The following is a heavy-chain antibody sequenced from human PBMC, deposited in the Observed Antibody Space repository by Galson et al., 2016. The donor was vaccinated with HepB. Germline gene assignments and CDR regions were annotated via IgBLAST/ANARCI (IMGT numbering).Heavy chain of an antibody. V-gene: IGHV1-69*06. CDR2: IIPLFGAT. J-gene: IGHJ5*02. CDR1: GGTFINFA. CDR3: ARGGGITRVRGVMPGWFDP. D-gene: IGHD3-10*01. Sequence: SVKVSCKASGGTFINFAISWLRQAPGQGLVWMGGIIPLFGATNYAQKFQGRVTITADKSTTTVYMDLSGLRSEDSAVYYCARGGGITRVRGVMPGWFDPWGQGTLVTVSS.